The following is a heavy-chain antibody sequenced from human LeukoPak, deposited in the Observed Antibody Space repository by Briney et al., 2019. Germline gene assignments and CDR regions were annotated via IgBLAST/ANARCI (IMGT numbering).Heavy chain of an antibody. D-gene: IGHD3-10*01. CDR1: GGSISSSNW. Sequence: SGTLSLTCAVSGGSISSSNWWSWVRQPPGKGLEWIGEIYHSGSTNYNPSLKSRVTISVDKSKNQFSLKLSSVTAADTAVYYCAATMVRGVPDFDYWGQGTLVTVSS. CDR3: AATMVRGVPDFDY. CDR2: IYHSGST. J-gene: IGHJ4*02. V-gene: IGHV4-4*02.